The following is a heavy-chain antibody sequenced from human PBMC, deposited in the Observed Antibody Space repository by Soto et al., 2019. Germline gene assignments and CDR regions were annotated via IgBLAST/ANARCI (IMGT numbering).Heavy chain of an antibody. CDR1: GGSISSGGYY. J-gene: IGHJ4*02. CDR3: ATNGGFGELRLFDY. D-gene: IGHD3-10*01. V-gene: IGHV4-31*03. CDR2: IYYSGST. Sequence: QVQLQESGPGLVKPSQTLSLTCTVSGGSISSGGYYWSWIRQHPGKGLEWIGYIYYSGSTYYNPSLKSRVTXXVXTXXNQSSLKLNSVTAADTAVHYCATNGGFGELRLFDYWGQGTLVTVSS.